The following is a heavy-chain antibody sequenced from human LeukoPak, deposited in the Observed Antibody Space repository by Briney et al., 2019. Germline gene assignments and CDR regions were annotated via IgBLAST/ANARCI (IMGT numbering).Heavy chain of an antibody. D-gene: IGHD5-12*01. CDR2: IYYSGST. CDR1: GGSISSYY. J-gene: IGHJ4*02. Sequence: SETLSLACTVSGGSISSYYWSWIRQPPGKGLEWIGYIYYSGSTNYHPSLKSRVTISVDTSKNQFPLKLSSVTAADTAVYYCARGRLDIVATTPHFDYWGQGTLVTVSS. V-gene: IGHV4-59*08. CDR3: ARGRLDIVATTPHFDY.